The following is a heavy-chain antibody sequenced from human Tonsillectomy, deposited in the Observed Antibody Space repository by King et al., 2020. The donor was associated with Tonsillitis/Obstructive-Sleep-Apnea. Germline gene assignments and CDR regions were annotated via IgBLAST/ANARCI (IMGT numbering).Heavy chain of an antibody. D-gene: IGHD3-16*01. V-gene: IGHV4-59*08. CDR2: IYYSGST. Sequence: VQLQESGPGLVKPSETLSLTCTVSGGSISSYYWSWIRQPPGKGLEWIGYIYYSGSTNYNPSLKSRVTISVDTSKNQFSLKLSSVTAADTAVYYCARRGSTPSEDYYYYYYMDVWGKGTTVTVSS. J-gene: IGHJ6*03. CDR1: GGSISSYY. CDR3: ARRGSTPSEDYYYYYYMDV.